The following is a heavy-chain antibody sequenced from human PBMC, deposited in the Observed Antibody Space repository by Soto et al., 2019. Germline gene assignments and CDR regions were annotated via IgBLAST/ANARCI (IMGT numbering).Heavy chain of an antibody. CDR3: AREGYSSGYYYYYGMDV. CDR1: GGSISSSSYY. D-gene: IGHD3-22*01. V-gene: IGHV4-61*01. CDR2: IYYSGST. J-gene: IGHJ6*02. Sequence: PSETLSLTCTVSGGSISSSSYYWGWIRQPPGKGLEWIGYIYYSGSTNYNPSLKSRVTISVDTSKNQFSLKLSSVTAADTAVYYCAREGYSSGYYYYYGMDVWGQGTTVTVSS.